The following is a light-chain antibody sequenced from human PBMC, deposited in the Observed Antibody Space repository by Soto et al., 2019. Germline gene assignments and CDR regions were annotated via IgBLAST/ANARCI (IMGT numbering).Light chain of an antibody. CDR2: EVS. CDR3: SSYTSNSALL. J-gene: IGLJ2*01. V-gene: IGLV2-14*01. CDR1: STDIGGYNY. Sequence: QSALTQPASVSGSPGQSITISCTGTSTDIGGYNYVSWYQQHPGNAPKVMIYEVSNRPSGVSSRFSGSKSGNTASLTISGLQAEDEADYYCSSYTSNSALLFGGGTKVTVL.